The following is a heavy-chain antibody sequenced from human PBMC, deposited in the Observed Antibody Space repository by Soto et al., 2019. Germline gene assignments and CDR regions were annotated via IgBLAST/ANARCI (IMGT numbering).Heavy chain of an antibody. CDR2: IDPSGNGT. Sequence: QVQLVQSGAEVKKPGASVKVSCKASGHTLINYYMHWVRRAPGQGLDWLGKIDPSGNGTSYAERFQGRITLTSDTSTNTVYVELSSLRSEDTAIYYCAINYYDSSAYLYWGQGTLVTVSS. CDR3: AINYYDSSAYLY. CDR1: GHTLINYY. V-gene: IGHV1-46*01. D-gene: IGHD3-22*01. J-gene: IGHJ4*02.